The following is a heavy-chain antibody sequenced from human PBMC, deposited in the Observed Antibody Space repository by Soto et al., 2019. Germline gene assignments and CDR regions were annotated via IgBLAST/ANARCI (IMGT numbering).Heavy chain of an antibody. V-gene: IGHV4-4*07. CDR2: IYTSGST. Sequence: PSETLSLTCTVSGGSISSYYWSWIRQPAGKGLEWIGRIYTSGSTNYNPSLKSRVTMSVDTSKNQFSLKLSSVTAADTAVYYCARDRGMTTVTNFDYWGQGTLVTVSS. CDR1: GGSISSYY. J-gene: IGHJ4*02. CDR3: ARDRGMTTVTNFDY. D-gene: IGHD4-17*01.